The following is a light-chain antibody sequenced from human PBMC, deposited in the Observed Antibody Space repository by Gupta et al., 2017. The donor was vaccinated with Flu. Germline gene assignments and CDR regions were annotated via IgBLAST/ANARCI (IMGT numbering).Light chain of an antibody. CDR3: QQSYGTVVS. J-gene: IGKJ2*03. Sequence: DIQMTQSPSSLSASVGDRVTITCRASQSISSYLNWYQQKPGKAPKLLIYAASSLQSGVPSRFSGGGSGTDFTLTISSLQPEDFATYYCQQSYGTVVSFGQGTKLEIK. V-gene: IGKV1-39*01. CDR1: QSISSY. CDR2: AAS.